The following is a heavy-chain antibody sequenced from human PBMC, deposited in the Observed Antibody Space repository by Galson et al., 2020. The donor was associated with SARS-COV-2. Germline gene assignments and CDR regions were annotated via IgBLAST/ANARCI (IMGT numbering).Heavy chain of an antibody. D-gene: IGHD3-10*01. CDR2: INPSGGST. J-gene: IGHJ6*02. Sequence: ASVKVSCKASGYTFTSYYMHWVRQAPGQGLEWMVIINPSGGSTSYAQKFQGRVTMTRDTSTSTVYMELSSLRSEDTAVYYCARDFTMVRGVNYYYGMDVWGQGTTVTVSS. CDR3: ARDFTMVRGVNYYYGMDV. V-gene: IGHV1-46*01. CDR1: GYTFTSYY.